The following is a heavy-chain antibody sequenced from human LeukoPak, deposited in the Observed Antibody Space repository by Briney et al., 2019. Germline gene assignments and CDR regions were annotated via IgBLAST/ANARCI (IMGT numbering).Heavy chain of an antibody. CDR2: INTDESST. CDR1: GFTFSSYR. J-gene: IGHJ4*02. CDR3: ASRHGEYYDFWSGYVS. D-gene: IGHD3-3*01. V-gene: IGHV3-74*01. Sequence: PGGSLRLSCAASGFTFSSYRMHWVRQAPGKGLVWVSHINTDESSTSYADSVKGRFTISRDNAKNTLYLQMNSLRAEDTAVYYCASRHGEYYDFWSGYVSWGQGTLVTVSS.